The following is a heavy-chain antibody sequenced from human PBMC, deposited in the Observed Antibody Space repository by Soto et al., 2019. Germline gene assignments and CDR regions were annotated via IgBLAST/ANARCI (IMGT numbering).Heavy chain of an antibody. CDR1: GFTFSSYG. Sequence: QVQLVESGGGVVQPGRSLRLSCAASGFTFSSYGMHWVRQAPGKGLEWVAVIWYDGSNKYYADSVKGRLTISRDNSKNTLYLQRTSLRAEDTAVYYCARDIVLVPAAPASRYYYYGMDVWGQGTTVTVSS. V-gene: IGHV3-33*01. CDR2: IWYDGSNK. D-gene: IGHD2-2*01. J-gene: IGHJ6*02. CDR3: ARDIVLVPAAPASRYYYYGMDV.